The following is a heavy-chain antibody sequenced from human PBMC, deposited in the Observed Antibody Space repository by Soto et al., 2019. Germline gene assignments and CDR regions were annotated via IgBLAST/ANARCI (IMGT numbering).Heavy chain of an antibody. Sequence: ASVKVSCKASGYTFTSYYMHWVRQAPGQGLEWMGIINPSGGSTSYAQKFQGRVTMTRDTSTSTVYMELSSLRSEDTAVYYCARDQVTIFGPSYYGMDVWGQGTTVTVSS. CDR3: ARDQVTIFGPSYYGMDV. CDR2: INPSGGST. D-gene: IGHD3-3*01. V-gene: IGHV1-46*01. J-gene: IGHJ6*02. CDR1: GYTFTSYY.